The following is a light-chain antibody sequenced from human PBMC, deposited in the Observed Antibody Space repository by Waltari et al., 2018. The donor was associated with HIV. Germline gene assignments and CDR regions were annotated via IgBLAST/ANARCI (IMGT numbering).Light chain of an antibody. V-gene: IGKV3-20*01. CDR3: QQYGSSPYT. Sequence: ELVLTQSPGTLSLSPGDRATLSCRASQSVTGAFLAWYQQKRGQAPRLLIYGASSRATGIPDRFSGGGSGTDFTLTSSRLEPEDFAVYYCQQYGSSPYTFGQGTKLEIK. J-gene: IGKJ2*01. CDR2: GAS. CDR1: QSVTGAF.